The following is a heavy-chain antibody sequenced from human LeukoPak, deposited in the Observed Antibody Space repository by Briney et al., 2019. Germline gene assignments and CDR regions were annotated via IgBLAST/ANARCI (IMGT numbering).Heavy chain of an antibody. V-gene: IGHV4-30-4*01. CDR1: GDPITSGDYF. J-gene: IGHJ6*02. CDR2: IYHTGSS. CDR3: ARLGDLGMDV. Sequence: SETLSLTCRVTGDPITSGDYFWSWVRQPPGKGLEWVGYIYHTGSSYCNPSLKNRLSLSVDTSKNQFSLNLTSVTVADTPRYFCARLGDLGMDVWGQGTTVSVFS. D-gene: IGHD3-16*01.